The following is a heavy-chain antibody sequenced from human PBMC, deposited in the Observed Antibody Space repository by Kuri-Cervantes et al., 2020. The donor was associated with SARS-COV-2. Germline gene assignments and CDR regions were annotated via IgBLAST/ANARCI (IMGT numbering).Heavy chain of an antibody. CDR2: INPSGGST. CDR3: ARDLPGFLEWLGHWVSGMDV. V-gene: IGHV1-46*01. CDR1: GYTFTSYY. Sequence: ASVKVSCKASGYTFTSYYMHWVRQAPGQGLEWMGIINPSGGSTSYAQKFQGRVTMTRDTPTSTVYMELSSLRSEDTAVYYCARDLPGFLEWLGHWVSGMDVWGQGTTVTVSS. D-gene: IGHD3-3*01. J-gene: IGHJ6*02.